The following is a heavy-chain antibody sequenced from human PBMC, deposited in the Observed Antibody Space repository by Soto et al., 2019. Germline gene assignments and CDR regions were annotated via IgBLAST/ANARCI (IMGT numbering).Heavy chain of an antibody. D-gene: IGHD2-8*01. J-gene: IGHJ6*02. CDR1: GYSFTSYW. Sequence: GESLKISCKGSGYSFTSYWISWVRQMPGKGLEWMGRIDPSDSYTNYSPSFQGHVTISADKSISTAYLQWSSLKASDTAMYYCAGPYRYGTNGVCGMDVWGQGTTGTVSS. CDR2: IDPSDSYT. CDR3: AGPYRYGTNGVCGMDV. V-gene: IGHV5-10-1*01.